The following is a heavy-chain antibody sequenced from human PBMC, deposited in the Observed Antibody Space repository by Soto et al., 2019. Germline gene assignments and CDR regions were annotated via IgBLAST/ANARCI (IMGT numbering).Heavy chain of an antibody. CDR3: ARDRGYCSGGSCYVFDY. CDR2: INAGNGNT. Sequence: ASVKVSCKASGYTFTSYAMHWVRQAPGQRLEWMGWINAGNGNTKYSQKFQGRVTITRDTSASTAYMELSSLRSEDTAVYYCARDRGYCSGGSCYVFDYRGQGTLVTVSS. D-gene: IGHD2-15*01. J-gene: IGHJ4*02. V-gene: IGHV1-3*01. CDR1: GYTFTSYA.